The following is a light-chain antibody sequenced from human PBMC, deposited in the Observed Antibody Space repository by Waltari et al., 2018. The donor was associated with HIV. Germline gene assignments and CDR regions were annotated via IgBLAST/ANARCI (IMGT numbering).Light chain of an antibody. V-gene: IGKV3-11*01. CDR3: QQRSDWPVT. J-gene: IGKJ5*01. Sequence: EIVLTQSPATLSFSPGERATLSCRASQSLGSSLAWYQQRPGQAPTLLISVATNTATGIPARFSGSESGTDFTLTISSLEPEDFAVYYCQQRSDWPVTFGQGTRLEIK. CDR1: QSLGSS. CDR2: VAT.